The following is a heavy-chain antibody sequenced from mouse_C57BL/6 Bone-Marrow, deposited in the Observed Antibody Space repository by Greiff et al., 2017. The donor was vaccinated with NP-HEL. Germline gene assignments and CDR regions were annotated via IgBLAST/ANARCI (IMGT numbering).Heavy chain of an antibody. CDR2: IDPENGDT. D-gene: IGHD1-1*01. Sequence: EVQRVESGAELVRPGASVKLSCTASGFNIKDDYMHWVKQRPEQGLEWIGWIDPENGDTEYASKFQGKATITADTSSNTAYLQLSSLTSEDTAVYYCTTLSSPFAYWGQGTLVTVSA. CDR1: GFNIKDDY. CDR3: TTLSSPFAY. J-gene: IGHJ3*01. V-gene: IGHV14-4*01.